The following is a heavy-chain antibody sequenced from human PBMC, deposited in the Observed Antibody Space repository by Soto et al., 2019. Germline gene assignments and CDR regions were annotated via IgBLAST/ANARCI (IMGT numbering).Heavy chain of an antibody. CDR1: GYTLTELS. J-gene: IGHJ4*01. CDR3: VTLVVIFVYYDSSGYYYLFDY. CDR2: FDPEDGET. D-gene: IGHD3-22*01. V-gene: IGHV1-24*01. Sequence: GASVKVSCKVSGYTLTELSMHWVRQAPGKGLERMGGFDPEDGETIYAQKLQGRVTMTEDTSTDTAYMELSSLRSEDTAVYYCVTLVVIFVYYDSSGYYYLFDYWGQGSLVTVSS.